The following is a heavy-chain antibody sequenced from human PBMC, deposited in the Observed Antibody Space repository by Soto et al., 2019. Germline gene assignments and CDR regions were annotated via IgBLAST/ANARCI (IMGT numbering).Heavy chain of an antibody. CDR3: ANDSTGYYSDAFDV. CDR1: GAAMSSYY. CDR2: IYNTGTT. Sequence: QLQESGPGLVKPSETLSLTCTVSGAAMSSYYWSWVRQSPGKGLEWIGYIYNTGTTDYNPSLKSRVTISVERSKFQFSLKLTSVTAAHTAVYYCANDSTGYYSDAFDVWGQGARVIVSS. D-gene: IGHD3-22*01. J-gene: IGHJ3*01. V-gene: IGHV4-59*03.